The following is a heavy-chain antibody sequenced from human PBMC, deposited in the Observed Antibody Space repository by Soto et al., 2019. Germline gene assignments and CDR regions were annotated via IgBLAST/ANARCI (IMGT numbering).Heavy chain of an antibody. Sequence: RGSLRLSCAASGFTFSIYAMSCVRQAPGKGLEWVSAISGSGGSTYYADSVKGRFTISRDNSKNTLYLQMNSLRAEDTAVYYCAKDRGTYYYDSSGYYHFDYWGQGTLVTVSS. CDR2: ISGSGGST. D-gene: IGHD3-22*01. CDR1: GFTFSIYA. J-gene: IGHJ4*02. V-gene: IGHV3-23*01. CDR3: AKDRGTYYYDSSGYYHFDY.